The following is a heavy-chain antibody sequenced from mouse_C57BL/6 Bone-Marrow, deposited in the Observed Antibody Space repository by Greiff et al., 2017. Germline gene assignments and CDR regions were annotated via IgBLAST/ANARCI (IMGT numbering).Heavy chain of an antibody. CDR2: ISYDGSN. D-gene: IGHD2-2*01. Sequence: DSGPGLVKPSQSLSLTCSVTGYSITSGYYWNWIRQFPGNKLEWMGYISYDGSNNYNPSLKNRISITRDTSKNQFFLKLNSVTTEDTATYYCARGHYGFLAWFAYWGQGTLVTVSA. V-gene: IGHV3-6*01. CDR1: GYSITSGYY. CDR3: ARGHYGFLAWFAY. J-gene: IGHJ3*01.